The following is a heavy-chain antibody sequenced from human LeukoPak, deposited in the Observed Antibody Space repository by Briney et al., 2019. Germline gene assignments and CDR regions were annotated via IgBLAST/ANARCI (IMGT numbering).Heavy chain of an antibody. Sequence: GGSLRLSCAAPGFTFDDYAMHWVRQAPGKGLEWVSGISWNSGSIGYADSVKGRFTISRDNAKNSLYLQMNSLRAEDTALYYCAKEQVAVAGPIDYWGQGTLVTVSS. CDR2: ISWNSGSI. CDR1: GFTFDDYA. J-gene: IGHJ4*02. D-gene: IGHD6-19*01. CDR3: AKEQVAVAGPIDY. V-gene: IGHV3-9*01.